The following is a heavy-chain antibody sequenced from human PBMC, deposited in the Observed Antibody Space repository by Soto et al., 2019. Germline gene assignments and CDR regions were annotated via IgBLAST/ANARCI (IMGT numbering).Heavy chain of an antibody. V-gene: IGHV4-39*01. CDR3: ARHPGIQRDRYIWFEP. Sequence: SETLSLTCTVSGGSISSSSYYWGWIRQPPGKGLEWIGSIYYSGSTYYNPSLKSRVTISVDTSKNQFSLKLSSVTAADTAVFYCARHPGIQRDRYIWFEPWGKRNMDTLSS. CDR2: IYYSGST. J-gene: IGHJ5*02. D-gene: IGHD5-18*01. CDR1: GGSISSSSYY.